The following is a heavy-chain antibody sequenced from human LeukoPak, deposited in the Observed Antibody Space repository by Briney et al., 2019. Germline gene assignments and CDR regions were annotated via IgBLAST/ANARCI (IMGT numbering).Heavy chain of an antibody. CDR1: GGSISGYY. CDR2: IYYNGIS. Sequence: SETLSLTCTVSGGSISGYYWSWIRQPPGKGLEWIAYIYYNGISNYNPSLKSRVIISVDSSKNQFSLKLTSVTAADTAVYYCAKILTGTGSTMDVWGQGTTVTVSS. D-gene: IGHD1-20*01. CDR3: AKILTGTGSTMDV. V-gene: IGHV4-59*01. J-gene: IGHJ6*02.